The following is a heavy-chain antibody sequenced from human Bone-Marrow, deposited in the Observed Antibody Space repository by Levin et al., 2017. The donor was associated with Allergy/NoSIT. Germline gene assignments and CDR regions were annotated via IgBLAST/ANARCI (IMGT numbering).Heavy chain of an antibody. CDR2: IWYDGSNK. Sequence: GGSLRLSCAASGFTFSSYGMHWVRQAPGKGLEWVAVIWYDGSNKYYADSVKGRFTISRDNSKNTLYLQMNSLRAEDTAVYYCARGESGSGWYTLLRGGMDYDYYGMDVWGQGTTVTVSS. J-gene: IGHJ6*02. CDR1: GFTFSSYG. V-gene: IGHV3-33*01. D-gene: IGHD6-19*01. CDR3: ARGESGSGWYTLLRGGMDYDYYGMDV.